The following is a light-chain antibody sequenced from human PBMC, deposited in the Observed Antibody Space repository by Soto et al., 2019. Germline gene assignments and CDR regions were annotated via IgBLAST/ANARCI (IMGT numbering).Light chain of an antibody. Sequence: QSALTQPASVSGSPGQSITISCTGTSSDVGGYNYVSWYQQHPGKAPKLMIYEVSNRPSGVSNRLSGSKSGNTASLTIYGLQAEDEADYYCSSYTSSSTRVFGGGTKLTVL. J-gene: IGLJ3*02. V-gene: IGLV2-14*01. CDR2: EVS. CDR3: SSYTSSSTRV. CDR1: SSDVGGYNY.